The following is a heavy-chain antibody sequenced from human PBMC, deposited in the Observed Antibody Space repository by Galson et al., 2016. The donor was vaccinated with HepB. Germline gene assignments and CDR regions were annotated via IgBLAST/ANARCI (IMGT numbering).Heavy chain of an antibody. CDR3: ARHWDYNNYYDYYGMDV. Sequence: QSGAEVKKPGESLKISCKASGYSFTNFWIGWVRQMPGKGLEWMAIIHPGDSDTRYSPSFQGQVAISADKSVSTVYLHWSNLKASDTAMYFCARHWDYNNYYDYYGMDVWGQGTSVTVSS. CDR1: GYSFTNFW. V-gene: IGHV5-51*01. J-gene: IGHJ6*02. CDR2: IHPGDSDT. D-gene: IGHD4-11*01.